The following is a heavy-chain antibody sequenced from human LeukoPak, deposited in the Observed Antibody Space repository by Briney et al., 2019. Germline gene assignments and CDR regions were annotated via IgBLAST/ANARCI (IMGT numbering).Heavy chain of an antibody. CDR3: ARHRYGSGHMDV. CDR1: GGSFSGYY. V-gene: IGHV4-34*01. J-gene: IGHJ6*03. CDR2: INHSGST. Sequence: SETLSLTCAVYGGSFSGYYWSWIRQPPGKGLEWIGEINHSGSTNYNPSLKSRVTISVDTSKNQFSLMLSSVTAADTAVYYCARHRYGSGHMDVWGKGTTVTISS. D-gene: IGHD3-10*01.